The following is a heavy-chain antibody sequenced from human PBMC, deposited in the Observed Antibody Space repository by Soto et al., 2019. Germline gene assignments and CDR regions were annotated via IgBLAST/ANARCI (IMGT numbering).Heavy chain of an antibody. V-gene: IGHV2-5*01. CDR2: IYWHDDK. Sequence: SGPTLVNPTRTLTLTWTFSGFSLSTTGVGVSWIRQPPGKALEWLALIYWHDDKRYSPSLKSRLTITKDTSKNQVVLTMTNMDPVDTATYYCAHRGGATVGLYYFDYWGQGALVTVSS. D-gene: IGHD3-16*01. CDR3: AHRGGATVGLYYFDY. CDR1: GFSLSTTGVG. J-gene: IGHJ4*02.